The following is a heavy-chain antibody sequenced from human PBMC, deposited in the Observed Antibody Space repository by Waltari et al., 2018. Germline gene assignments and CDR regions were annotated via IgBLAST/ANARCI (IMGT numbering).Heavy chain of an antibody. CDR3: ANNIAVAGRGDY. Sequence: QVQLVESGGGVVQPGGSLRLSCAASGFTFSSYDMHWVRQAPGKGLEWVAFIRYNRSNKYYADSLKGRFTISRANSKNTLYLQMNSLRAEDTAVYYGANNIAVAGRGDYWGQGTLVTVSS. CDR2: IRYNRSNK. J-gene: IGHJ4*02. CDR1: GFTFSSYD. D-gene: IGHD6-19*01. V-gene: IGHV3-30*02.